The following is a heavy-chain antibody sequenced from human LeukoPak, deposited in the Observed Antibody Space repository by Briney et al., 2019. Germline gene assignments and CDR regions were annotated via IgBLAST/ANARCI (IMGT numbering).Heavy chain of an antibody. CDR2: INHSGST. V-gene: IGHV4-34*01. J-gene: IGHJ4*02. Sequence: SETLSLTCAVYGGSFSGYYWSWIRQPPGKGLEWIGEINHSGSTNYNPSLKSRVTISVDTSKNQFSLKLSSVTAADTAVYYCARDLTSGYTHWGQGTLVTVSS. CDR1: GGSFSGYY. CDR3: ARDLTSGYTH. D-gene: IGHD5-18*01.